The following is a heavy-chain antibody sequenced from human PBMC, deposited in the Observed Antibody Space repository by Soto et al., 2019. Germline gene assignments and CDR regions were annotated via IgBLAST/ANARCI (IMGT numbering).Heavy chain of an antibody. J-gene: IGHJ4*02. CDR3: ARRYGSSFDY. Sequence: SETLSLTCTVSGGSISSYYWSWIRQPPGKGLEWIGYIYYSGSTNYNPSLKSRVTISVDTSKNQFSLKLSSLTAADTAVYYCARRYGSSFDYWGQGTLVTVSS. CDR2: IYYSGST. D-gene: IGHD6-13*01. CDR1: GGSISSYY. V-gene: IGHV4-59*08.